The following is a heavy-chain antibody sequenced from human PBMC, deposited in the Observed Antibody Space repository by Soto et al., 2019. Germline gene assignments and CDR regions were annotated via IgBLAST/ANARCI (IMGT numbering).Heavy chain of an antibody. D-gene: IGHD3-22*01. J-gene: IGHJ4*02. CDR1: GGTLSRYS. Sequence: PGESLRLSCAGSGGTLSRYSMHWVRQAPGKGLEWVALNSWDGGTSAYADSVKGRFTVSRDNKKSFLYLQMDSLGPDDTAVYYCVKDGDNTGYYFTYYFHHWGQGA. CDR2: NSWDGGTS. V-gene: IGHV3-43*01. CDR3: VKDGDNTGYYFTYYFHH.